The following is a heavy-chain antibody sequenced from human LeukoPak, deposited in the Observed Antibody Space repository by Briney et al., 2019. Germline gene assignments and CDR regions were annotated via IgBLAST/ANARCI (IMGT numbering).Heavy chain of an antibody. J-gene: IGHJ6*03. CDR2: IYHSGST. CDR1: GYSISSSNW. V-gene: IGHV4-4*02. CDR3: ARVDTAMVYYYYMDV. Sequence: PSETLSLTCTVSGYSISSSNWWSWVRQPPGKGLEWIGEIYHSGSTNYNPSLKSRVTISVDKSKNQFSLKLSSVTAADTAVYYCARVDTAMVYYYYMDVWGKGTTVTISS. D-gene: IGHD5-18*01.